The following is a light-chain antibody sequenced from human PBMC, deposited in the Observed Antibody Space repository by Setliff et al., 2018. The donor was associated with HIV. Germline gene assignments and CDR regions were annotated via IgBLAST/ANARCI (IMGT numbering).Light chain of an antibody. V-gene: IGLV2-8*01. CDR2: DVT. J-gene: IGLJ3*02. CDR3: SSYAGSNNWV. Sequence: QSALTQPASVSGSPGQSITISCTGTSSDVGSYNSVSWYQQHPGKAPKLMIYDVTKRPSGVPDRFSGSKSGNTASLTVSGLQVEDEADYYCSSYAGSNNWVFGGGTKVTVL. CDR1: SSDVGSYNS.